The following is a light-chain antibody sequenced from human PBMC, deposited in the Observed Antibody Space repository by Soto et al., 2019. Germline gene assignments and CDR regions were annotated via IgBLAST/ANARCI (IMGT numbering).Light chain of an antibody. CDR2: LGS. CDR1: QSLLHSNGYNY. Sequence: DIVMTQSPLSLPVTPGEPASISCRSSQSLLHSNGYNYLDWYLQKPGQSPQLLIYLGSNRASGVPDRVSGSGSGTDFTLKISRVEAEDVGVYYRMQVLQIPRPFGQGTKVEVK. V-gene: IGKV2-28*01. J-gene: IGKJ1*01. CDR3: MQVLQIPRP.